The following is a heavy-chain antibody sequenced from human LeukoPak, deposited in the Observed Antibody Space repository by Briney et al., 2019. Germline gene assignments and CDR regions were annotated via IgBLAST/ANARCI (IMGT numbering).Heavy chain of an antibody. CDR3: ARAPYSSGWYGGGAFDI. D-gene: IGHD6-19*01. Sequence: ASVKVSCKASGYTFTGYYMHWVRQAPGQGLEWMGWINPNSGGTNYAQKFQGRVTMTRDTSISTAYMELSRLRSDDTAVYYCARAPYSSGWYGGGAFDIWGQGTMVTVSS. CDR2: INPNSGGT. J-gene: IGHJ3*02. CDR1: GYTFTGYY. V-gene: IGHV1-2*02.